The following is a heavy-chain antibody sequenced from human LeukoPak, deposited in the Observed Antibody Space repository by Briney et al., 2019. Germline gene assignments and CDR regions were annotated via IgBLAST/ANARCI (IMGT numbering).Heavy chain of an antibody. V-gene: IGHV1-2*02. CDR3: ARVVQAAAGMYYFDY. D-gene: IGHD6-13*01. Sequence: GASVKVSCKASGYTFTSYDINWVRQATGQGLEWMGWINPNSGGTNYAQKFQGRVTMTRDTSISTAYMELSRLRSDDTAVYYCARVVQAAAGMYYFDYWGQGTLVTVSS. CDR1: GYTFTSYD. CDR2: INPNSGGT. J-gene: IGHJ4*02.